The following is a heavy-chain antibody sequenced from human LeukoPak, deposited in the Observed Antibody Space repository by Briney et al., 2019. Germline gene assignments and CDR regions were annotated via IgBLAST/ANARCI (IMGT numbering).Heavy chain of an antibody. CDR1: GGSFSGYY. V-gene: IGHV4-34*01. J-gene: IGHJ4*02. Sequence: MASETLSLTCAVYGGSFSGYYWSWIRQPPGKGLEWIGEINHSGSTNYNPSLKSRVTISVDTSKNQSSLKLSSVTAADTAVYYCAREGILTGYSADYWGQGTLVTVSS. CDR2: INHSGST. D-gene: IGHD3-9*01. CDR3: AREGILTGYSADY.